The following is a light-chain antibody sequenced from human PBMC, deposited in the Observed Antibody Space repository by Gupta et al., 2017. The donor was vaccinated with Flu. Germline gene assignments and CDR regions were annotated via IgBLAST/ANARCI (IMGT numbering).Light chain of an antibody. CDR2: DVS. CDR1: SSDVGGYNS. V-gene: IGLV2-14*01. CDR3: MSDTSTDHPI. Sequence: QSALTQPACVSGYPCQSITISCTGTSSDVGGYNSVCWYQQHPGKALKLMIYDVSSRPSLVSSRSSGTTCGTTALTSICVLDGEDADYYYRMSDTSTDHPIFGTGTKVTVL. J-gene: IGLJ1*01.